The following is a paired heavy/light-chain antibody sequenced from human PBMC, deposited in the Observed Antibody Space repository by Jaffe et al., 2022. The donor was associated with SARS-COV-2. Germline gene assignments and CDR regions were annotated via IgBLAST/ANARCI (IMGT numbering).Heavy chain of an antibody. CDR3: ARDHGVGGIWFGELLPRYYYYGMDV. D-gene: IGHD3-10*01. J-gene: IGHJ6*02. CDR1: GFTFSSYS. CDR2: ISSSSSTI. Sequence: EVQLVESGGGLVQPGGSLRLSCAASGFTFSSYSMNWVRQAPGKGLEWVSYISSSSSTIYYADSVKGRFTISRDNAKNSLYLQMNSLRDEDTAVYYCARDHGVGGIWFGELLPRYYYYGMDVWGQGTTVTVSS. V-gene: IGHV3-48*02.
Light chain of an antibody. J-gene: IGLJ3*02. CDR1: SSNIGSNT. CDR2: SNN. Sequence: QSVLTQPPSASGTPGQRVTISCSGSSSNIGSNTVNWYQQLPGTAPKLLIYSNNQRPSGVPDRFSGSKSGTSASLAISGLQSEDEADYYCAAWDDSPVFGGGTKLTVL. CDR3: AAWDDSPV. V-gene: IGLV1-44*01.